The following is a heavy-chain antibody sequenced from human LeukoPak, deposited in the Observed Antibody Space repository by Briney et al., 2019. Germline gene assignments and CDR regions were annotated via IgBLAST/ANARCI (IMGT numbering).Heavy chain of an antibody. CDR2: INHSGST. D-gene: IGHD3-10*01. Sequence: PSETLSLTCAMYGGSFNGYYWSWIRQPPGKGLEWIGEINHSGSTNYNPSLKSRVTMSVDTSKNQVSLKLTSVTAADTAVYYCARGPGSGSYFAWFDPWGQGTQVTVSS. V-gene: IGHV4-34*01. J-gene: IGHJ5*02. CDR1: GGSFNGYY. CDR3: ARGPGSGSYFAWFDP.